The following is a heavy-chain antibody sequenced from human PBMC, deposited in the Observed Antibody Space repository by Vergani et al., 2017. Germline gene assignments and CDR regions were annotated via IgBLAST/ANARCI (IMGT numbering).Heavy chain of an antibody. D-gene: IGHD2-8*02. V-gene: IGHV4-34*02. CDR2: INNDGHT. CDR1: GESFSSFY. Sequence: QVQLQQWGAGVVKPSGTLSLTCAVFGESFSSFYWSWIRQPPGKGLGWIGEINNDGHTNYNPSLESRVTVSGDTAKNQFSLNLMSVTAADTAMYYCAVRPRVNLVGGESVTKRTFDYWSQGSLVTVSS. J-gene: IGHJ4*02. CDR3: AVRPRVNLVGGESVTKRTFDY.